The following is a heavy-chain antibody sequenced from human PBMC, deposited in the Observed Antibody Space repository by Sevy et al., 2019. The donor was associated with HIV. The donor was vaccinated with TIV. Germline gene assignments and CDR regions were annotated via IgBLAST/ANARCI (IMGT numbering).Heavy chain of an antibody. V-gene: IGHV3-23*01. CDR2: ISGSGTRT. Sequence: GGSLRLSCAVSGFSFDSYGMTWVRQAPGKGLEWVSAISGSGTRTYYADSVKGRFIISRDNSKNTLDLQMNSLGAEDTAIYYCAKGGGCHYDPDEIAYYFYYYNMDVWGKGTTVTVSS. D-gene: IGHD3-22*01. CDR1: GFSFDSYG. CDR3: AKGGGCHYDPDEIAYYFYYYNMDV. J-gene: IGHJ6*03.